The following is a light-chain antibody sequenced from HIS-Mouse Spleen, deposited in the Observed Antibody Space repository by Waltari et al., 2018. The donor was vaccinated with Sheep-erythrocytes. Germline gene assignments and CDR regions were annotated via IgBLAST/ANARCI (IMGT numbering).Light chain of an antibody. Sequence: AVMTQSPLSLPVTLGQPASISCRSSQSLGHSHGNTYLNWFQQRPGQSPRRLICKVSNRDSGEPDRFSGSWSGTEFTLKISRVGAEDVRVYYCMQGTFGQGTKLEIK. CDR3: MQGT. J-gene: IGKJ2*01. CDR1: QSLGHSHGNTY. V-gene: IGKV2-30*02. CDR2: KVS.